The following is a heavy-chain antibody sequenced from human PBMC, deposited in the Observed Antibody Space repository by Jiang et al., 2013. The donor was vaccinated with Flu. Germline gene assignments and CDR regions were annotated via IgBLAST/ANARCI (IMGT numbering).Heavy chain of an antibody. Sequence: GAEVKKPGESLKISCKGSGYSFTSYWIGWVRQMPGKGLEWMGIIYPGDSDTRYSPSFQGQVTISADKSISTAYLQWSSLKASDTAMYYCAKGTRVFGVDTKFDYWGQGTLVTVSS. V-gene: IGHV5-51*01. CDR2: IYPGDSDT. CDR3: AKGTRVFGVDTKFDY. CDR1: GYSFTSYW. J-gene: IGHJ4*02. D-gene: IGHD3-3*01.